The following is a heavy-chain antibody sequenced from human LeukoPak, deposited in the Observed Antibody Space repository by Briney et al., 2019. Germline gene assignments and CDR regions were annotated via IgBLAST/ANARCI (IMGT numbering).Heavy chain of an antibody. CDR2: ISWNSGSI. Sequence: GRSLRLSCAASGFTFDDYAMHWVRQAPGKGLEWVSGISWNSGSIGYADSVKGRFTISRDNAKNSLYLQMNSLRAEDTALYYCGKGILNWFTGWFDPWGEGGLVTVSS. CDR1: GFTFDDYA. J-gene: IGHJ5*02. CDR3: GKGILNWFTGWFDP. D-gene: IGHD3-10*01. V-gene: IGHV3-9*01.